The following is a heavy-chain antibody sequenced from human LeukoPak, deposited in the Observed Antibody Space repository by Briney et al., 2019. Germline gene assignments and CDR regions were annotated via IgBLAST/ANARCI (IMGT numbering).Heavy chain of an antibody. CDR3: ARGQEMATILAYYFDY. Sequence: PSETLSLTCTVSGGSISSGGYYWSWIRQHPGKGLEWIGYIYYSGSTYYNPSLKSRVTISVDTSKNQFSLKLSSVTAADTAMYYCARGQEMATILAYYFDYWGQGTLVTVSS. J-gene: IGHJ4*02. V-gene: IGHV4-31*03. CDR2: IYYSGST. D-gene: IGHD5-24*01. CDR1: GGSISSGGYY.